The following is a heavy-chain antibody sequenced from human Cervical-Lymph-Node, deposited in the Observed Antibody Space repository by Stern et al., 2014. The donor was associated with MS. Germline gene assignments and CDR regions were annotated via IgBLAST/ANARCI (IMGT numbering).Heavy chain of an antibody. CDR3: ARVNRVVVATHYYYGMDV. CDR2: VNHNGDA. D-gene: IGHD2-21*01. Sequence: QVQLQESGPGLVKPSEALSLTCGVSGGSISSSFWTWIGRPPGRGLEWIGYVNHNGDADYNSSLKGRVTISVDTSRNRLSLKLSSVTVADTAVYYCARVNRVVVATHYYYGMDVWGQGTTVTVSS. V-gene: IGHV4-59*01. J-gene: IGHJ6*02. CDR1: GGSISSSF.